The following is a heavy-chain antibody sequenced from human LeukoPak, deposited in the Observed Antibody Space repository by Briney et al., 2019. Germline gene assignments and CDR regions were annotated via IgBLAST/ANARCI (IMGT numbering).Heavy chain of an antibody. D-gene: IGHD3-10*01. Sequence: PGGSLRLSCAASGFTFSTYWMSWVRQAPGKGLERVANIKQDGSEKYYMDSVKGRFTISRDNAKSSLYLQMNSLRAEDTAVYYCARDSGIIAFDIWGQGTMVTVSS. CDR1: GFTFSTYW. CDR2: IKQDGSEK. V-gene: IGHV3-7*01. CDR3: ARDSGIIAFDI. J-gene: IGHJ3*02.